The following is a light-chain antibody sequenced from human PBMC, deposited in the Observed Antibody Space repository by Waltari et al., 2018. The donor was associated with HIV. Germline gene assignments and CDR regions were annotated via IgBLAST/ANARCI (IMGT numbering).Light chain of an antibody. CDR1: SSDVGGYNY. J-gene: IGLJ3*02. CDR3: SSYTSSTFWV. Sequence: QSALTQPASVSGSPGQSITISCTGTSSDVGGYNYVSWYQQHPGKAPKLMIYEVSNRPSGVSIRFAGSKSGNTASLTISGLQAEDEADYYCSSYTSSTFWVFGGGTKLTVL. CDR2: EVS. V-gene: IGLV2-14*01.